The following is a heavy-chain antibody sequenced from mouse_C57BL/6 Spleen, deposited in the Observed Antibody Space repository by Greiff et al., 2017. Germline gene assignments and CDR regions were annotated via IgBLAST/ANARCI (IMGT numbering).Heavy chain of an antibody. CDR3: TRGSTTVVEDY. CDR2: IDPETGGT. V-gene: IGHV1-15*01. J-gene: IGHJ2*01. CDR1: GYTFTDYE. D-gene: IGHD1-1*01. Sequence: VQLQQSGAELVRPGASVTLSCKASGYTFTDYEMHWVKQTPVHGLEWIGAIDPETGGTAYNQKFKGKAILTADKSSITAYMELRSLTSEDSAVYYCTRGSTTVVEDYWGQGTTLTVSS.